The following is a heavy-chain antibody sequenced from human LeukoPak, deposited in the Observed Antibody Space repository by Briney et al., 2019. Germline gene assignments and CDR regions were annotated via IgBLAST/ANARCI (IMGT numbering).Heavy chain of an antibody. CDR1: GGSISSGGYY. V-gene: IGHV4-61*08. CDR2: IYYSGST. J-gene: IGHJ4*02. CDR3: ARRGVDYDILTGYYPQYYFDY. Sequence: SETLSLTCTVSGGSISSGGYYWSWIRQHPGKGLEWIGYIYYSGSTNYNPSLKSRVTISVDTSKNQLSLKLSSVTAADTAVYYCARRGVDYDILTGYYPQYYFDYWGQGTLVTVSS. D-gene: IGHD3-9*01.